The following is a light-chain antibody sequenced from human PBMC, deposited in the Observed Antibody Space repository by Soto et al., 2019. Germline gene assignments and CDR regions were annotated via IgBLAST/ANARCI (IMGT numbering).Light chain of an antibody. CDR2: GVY. CDR1: QRISNN. CDR3: QQYNEWPGCT. Sequence: EIVMTQSPATLSVSPGERATLSCRASQRISNNLAWYQQKPGQAPRLLIYGVYGRATGVPARFSGSGSGTEFTLTISSLQSEDFAVYYCQQYNEWPGCTFGQGTKLEI. J-gene: IGKJ2*02. V-gene: IGKV3-15*01.